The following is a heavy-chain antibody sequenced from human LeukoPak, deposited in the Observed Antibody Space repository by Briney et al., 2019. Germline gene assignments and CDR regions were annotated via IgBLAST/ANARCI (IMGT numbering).Heavy chain of an antibody. J-gene: IGHJ4*02. CDR1: GGSISSYY. CDR3: ARDGGRDSTYWYYY. V-gene: IGHV4-59*01. D-gene: IGHD6-13*01. CDR2: IYYSGST. Sequence: YPSETLSLTCTVSGGSISSYYWSWIRQSPGKGLEWIGYIYYSGSTNYNPSLKSRVTISVDTPKNQFSLKLSSATAADTAVYYCARDGGRDSTYWYYYWGQGTLVTVSS.